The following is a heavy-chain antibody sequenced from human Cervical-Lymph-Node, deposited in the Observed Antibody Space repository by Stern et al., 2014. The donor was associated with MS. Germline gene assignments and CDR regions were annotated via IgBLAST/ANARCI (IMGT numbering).Heavy chain of an antibody. V-gene: IGHV1-2*06. Sequence: QMQLVQSGAEVKKPGASVKVSCKTSGYTFTGSFMYWVRQAPGQGLELVGRINPKSGATVYAEKFEGRLTLTRDTSISTAYMEVTRLTSDDTAVYYCARGPKFGAFDIWGQGTMVIISA. CDR3: ARGPKFGAFDI. D-gene: IGHD3-3*01. J-gene: IGHJ3*02. CDR2: INPKSGAT. CDR1: GYTFTGSF.